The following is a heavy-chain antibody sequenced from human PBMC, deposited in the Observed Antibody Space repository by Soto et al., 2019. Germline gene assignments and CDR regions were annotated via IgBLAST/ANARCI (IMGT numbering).Heavy chain of an antibody. D-gene: IGHD3-22*01. CDR3: ARELRSYYYDSSGYYFDAFDI. V-gene: IGHV4-30-4*01. CDR1: GGSISSGDYY. Sequence: QVQLQESGPGLVKPSQTLSLTCTVSGGSISSGDYYWSWIRQPPGKGLEWIGYIYYSGSTYYNPSLKSRVTISVDTSKNQFSLKLSSVTAADTAVYYCARELRSYYYDSSGYYFDAFDIWGQGTMVTVSS. CDR2: IYYSGST. J-gene: IGHJ3*02.